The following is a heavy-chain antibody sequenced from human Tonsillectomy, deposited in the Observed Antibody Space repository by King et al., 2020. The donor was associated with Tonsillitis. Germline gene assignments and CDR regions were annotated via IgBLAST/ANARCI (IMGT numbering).Heavy chain of an antibody. CDR3: AKVTAAAGTWFDY. D-gene: IGHD6-13*01. V-gene: IGHV3-30*04. CDR1: GFTFSSYA. J-gene: IGHJ4*02. Sequence: QLVQSGGGVVQPGRSLRLSCAASGFTFSSYAMHWVRQAPGKGLEWVAVISYDGSNKYYADSVKGRFTVSRDNSRNTLYLQMNSLRAEDTAMYYCAKVTAAAGTWFDYWGQGTLVTVSS. CDR2: ISYDGSNK.